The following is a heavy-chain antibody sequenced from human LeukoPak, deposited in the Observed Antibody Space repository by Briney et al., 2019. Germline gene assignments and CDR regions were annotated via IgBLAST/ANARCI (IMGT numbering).Heavy chain of an antibody. CDR2: ISGSGGST. CDR3: AKDPLLPEQVPAATRSWFDP. D-gene: IGHD2-2*01. Sequence: TGGSLRLSCAASGFTFSSYAMSWVRQAPGKGLEWVSAISGSGGSTYYADSVKGRFTISRDNSKNTLYLQMNSLRAEDTAVYYCAKDPLLPEQVPAATRSWFDPWGQGTLVTVSS. V-gene: IGHV3-23*01. CDR1: GFTFSSYA. J-gene: IGHJ5*02.